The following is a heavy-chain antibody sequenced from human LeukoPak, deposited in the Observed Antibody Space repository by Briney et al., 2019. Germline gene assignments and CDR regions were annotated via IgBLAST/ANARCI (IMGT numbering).Heavy chain of an antibody. CDR3: ARRGSSWYPPDY. J-gene: IGHJ4*02. D-gene: IGHD6-13*01. V-gene: IGHV4-61*01. Sequence: PSETLSLTCTVSGGSVRGGSHYWSWIRQPPGKGLEWIGYIYYSGGANYNPSLNSRVTISLDMSKKQFSLKLTSVTAADTAVYYCARRGSSWYPPDYWGQGTLVTVSS. CDR1: GGSVRGGSHY. CDR2: IYYSGGA.